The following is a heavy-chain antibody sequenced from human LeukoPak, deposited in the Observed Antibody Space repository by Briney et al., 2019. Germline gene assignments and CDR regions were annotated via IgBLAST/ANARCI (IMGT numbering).Heavy chain of an antibody. J-gene: IGHJ4*02. Sequence: SETLSLTCTVSGGSISSYYWSWIRQPPGKGLEWIGYIYYSGSTNYNPSLKSRVTISVDTSKNQFSLKLSSVTAADTAVYYCARQTHEYGDYYFDYWGQGTLVTVSS. CDR2: IYYSGST. D-gene: IGHD4-17*01. CDR1: GGSISSYY. CDR3: ARQTHEYGDYYFDY. V-gene: IGHV4-59*08.